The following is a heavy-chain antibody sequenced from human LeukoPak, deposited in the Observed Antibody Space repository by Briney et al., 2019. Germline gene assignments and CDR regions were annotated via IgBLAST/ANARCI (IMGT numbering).Heavy chain of an antibody. Sequence: PSQTLSLTCAVYGGSFSGYYWSWIRQPPGKGLEWIGEINHSGSTNYNPSLKSRVTISVDTSKNQFSLKLSSVTAADTAVYYCARGNYGRRYSYGAQPRGFDYWGQATLVTVSS. V-gene: IGHV4-34*01. J-gene: IGHJ4*02. CDR1: GGSFSGYY. CDR2: INHSGST. D-gene: IGHD5-18*01. CDR3: ARGNYGRRYSYGAQPRGFDY.